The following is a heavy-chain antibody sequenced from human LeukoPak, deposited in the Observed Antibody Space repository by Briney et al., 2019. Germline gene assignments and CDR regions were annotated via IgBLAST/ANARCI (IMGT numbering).Heavy chain of an antibody. V-gene: IGHV3-21*01. J-gene: IGHJ4*02. CDR2: ISSSSSYI. CDR1: GFTVTSNY. D-gene: IGHD2-15*01. Sequence: GGSLRLSCAVSGFTVTSNYMSWVRQAPGKGLEWVSSISSSSSYIYYADSVKGRFTISRDNAKNSLYLQMNSLRAEDTAVYYCARDQRPYCSGGSCYSGDDYWGQGTLVTVSS. CDR3: ARDQRPYCSGGSCYSGDDY.